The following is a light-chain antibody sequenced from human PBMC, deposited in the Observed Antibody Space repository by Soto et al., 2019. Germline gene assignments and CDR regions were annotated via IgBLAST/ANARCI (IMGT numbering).Light chain of an antibody. CDR2: AAS. Sequence: TLSPSSLSASVCDASTITCRTRHIISTNLNWYQQKTGKAPKLLIYAASTLQSGVPSTLSGSGYGTDLTLTISSMQHEDFATYFCQQCYGTTLTFGGGTQVDIK. J-gene: IGKJ4*01. V-gene: IGKV1-39*01. CDR1: HIISTN. CDR3: QQCYGTTLT.